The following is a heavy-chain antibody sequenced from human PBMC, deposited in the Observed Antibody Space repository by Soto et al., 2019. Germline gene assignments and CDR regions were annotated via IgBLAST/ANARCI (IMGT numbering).Heavy chain of an antibody. J-gene: IGHJ3*02. D-gene: IGHD3-22*01. CDR3: AKASMDYDSSGYYYGAFDI. CDR2: ISGSGGST. V-gene: IGHV3-23*01. CDR1: GFTFSSYA. Sequence: EVQLLESGGGLVQPGGSLRLSCAASGFTFSSYAMSWVRQAPGKGLEWVSAISGSGGSTYYADSVKGRFTISRDNYKNTLYLQMNSLRAEDTAVYYCAKASMDYDSSGYYYGAFDIWGQGTMVTVSS.